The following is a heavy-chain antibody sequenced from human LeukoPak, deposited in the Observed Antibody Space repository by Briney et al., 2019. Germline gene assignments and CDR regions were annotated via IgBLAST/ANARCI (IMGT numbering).Heavy chain of an antibody. D-gene: IGHD3-3*01. CDR3: AKGFYDFWSGYYTPFDY. CDR1: GFTFSSYG. CDR2: IRDDGSNK. J-gene: IGHJ4*02. V-gene: IGHV3-30*02. Sequence: VGSLRLSCAASGFTFSSYGMHWVRQAPGKGLEWVAVIRDDGSNKYYADSVKGRFTISRDNSKNTLYLQMNSLRAEDTAVYSSAKGFYDFWSGYYTPFDYWGQGTLVTVSS.